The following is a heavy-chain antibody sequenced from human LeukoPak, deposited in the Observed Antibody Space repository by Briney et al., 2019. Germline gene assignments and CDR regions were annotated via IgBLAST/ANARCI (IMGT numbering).Heavy chain of an antibody. CDR3: ARVVNGGY. D-gene: IGHD2-8*01. J-gene: IGHJ4*02. V-gene: IGHV3-23*01. Sequence: GGSLRLSCAASGFTYSSYAMTWVRQSPGKGLEWVSTLSGSGNSRYYADSVQGRFTISRDNFKNTLYLQMNSLRVEDTAVYYCARVVNGGYWGQGTLVTVSP. CDR2: LSGSGNSR. CDR1: GFTYSSYA.